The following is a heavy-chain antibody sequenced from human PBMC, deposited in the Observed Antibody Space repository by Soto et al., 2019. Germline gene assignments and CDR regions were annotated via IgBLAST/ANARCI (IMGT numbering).Heavy chain of an antibody. CDR1: GFTFSSYS. V-gene: IGHV3-21*01. CDR2: ISSSSSYI. Sequence: GGSLRLSCAASGFTFSSYSMNWVRQAPGKGLEWVSSISSSSSYIYYADSVKGRFTISRDNAKNSLYLQMNSLRAEDTAVYYCANLNGDYGHANAFDIWGQGTMVTVSS. D-gene: IGHD4-17*01. CDR3: ANLNGDYGHANAFDI. J-gene: IGHJ3*02.